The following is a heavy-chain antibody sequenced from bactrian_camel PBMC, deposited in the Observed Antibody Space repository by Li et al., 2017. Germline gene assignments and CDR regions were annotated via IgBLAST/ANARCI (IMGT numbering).Heavy chain of an antibody. D-gene: IGHD4*01. J-gene: IGHJ6*01. Sequence: HVQLVESGGGSVQAGGSLRLSCAASGVTISSDCMGWFRQPPGKEREGVAAMDNVGSTMYADSVKGRFTISRDAKTTMYLQTNSLIPEDTGMYICAANRLSLVPLMGSDSGPRNVGYWGQGTQVTVS. CDR3: AANRLSLVPLMGSDSGPRNVGY. CDR1: GVTISSDC. V-gene: IGHV3S53*01. CDR2: MDNVGST.